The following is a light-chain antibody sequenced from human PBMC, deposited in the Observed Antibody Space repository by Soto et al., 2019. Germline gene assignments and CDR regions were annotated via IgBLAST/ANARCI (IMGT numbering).Light chain of an antibody. Sequence: QSVLTQPPSASGTPGQRVTISCSGSSSNIGNNAVNWYQQLPGTAPKLLIYSNNQRPSGVPDRFSGSKSGTSASLAISELQSEDETDYYCAAWDDSLHGLVFGGGTKLTVL. CDR3: AAWDDSLHGLV. V-gene: IGLV1-44*01. CDR1: SSNIGNNA. CDR2: SNN. J-gene: IGLJ2*01.